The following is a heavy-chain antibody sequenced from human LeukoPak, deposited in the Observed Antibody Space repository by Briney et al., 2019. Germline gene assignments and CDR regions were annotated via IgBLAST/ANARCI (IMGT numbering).Heavy chain of an antibody. J-gene: IGHJ4*02. CDR1: GGSVSSYY. V-gene: IGHV4-59*08. D-gene: IGHD6-6*01. CDR3: ARHFAYSSSSYFDY. Sequence: KPSETLSLTCSVSGGSVSSYYWSWIRQSPGEGLEWIGYVYYTGSTNYNPSLKSRVTMFEDKSKNQFSLRLYSVTVADTAVYYCARHFAYSSSSYFDYWGQGSLVTVSS. CDR2: VYYTGST.